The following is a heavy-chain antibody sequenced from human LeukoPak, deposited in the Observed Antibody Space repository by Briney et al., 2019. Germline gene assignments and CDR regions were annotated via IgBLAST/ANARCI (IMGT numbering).Heavy chain of an antibody. J-gene: IGHJ3*02. D-gene: IGHD6-25*01. Sequence: SESLSLTCTVSGGSISSSSYYWGWIRKPPGNVLEWIGSIYYSGSTYYNPSLKSRVTISVDTSKNQFSLKLSAVPAADTAVHYWASHLQRADAFDMWREGTIVTVSS. CDR3: ASHLQRADAFDM. CDR2: IYYSGST. CDR1: GGSISSSSYY. V-gene: IGHV4-39*01.